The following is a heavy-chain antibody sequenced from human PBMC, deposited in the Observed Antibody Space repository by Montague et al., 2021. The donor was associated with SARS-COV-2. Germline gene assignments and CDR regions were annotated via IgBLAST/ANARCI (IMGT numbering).Heavy chain of an antibody. D-gene: IGHD2-21*02. CDR3: AREVVHVDVLTDIPKILYDGVDV. Sequence: TLSLTCTVSGGAINRGDYYWTWIRQPPGKGLEWIGNIYPTGDTSYSPSLKGRVGISLDTSKNQVSLNLRSVAAADTAVYYCAREVVHVDVLTDIPKILYDGVDVWGQGTTVVVSS. CDR1: GGAINRGDYY. J-gene: IGHJ6*02. V-gene: IGHV4-30-4*08. CDR2: IYPTGDT.